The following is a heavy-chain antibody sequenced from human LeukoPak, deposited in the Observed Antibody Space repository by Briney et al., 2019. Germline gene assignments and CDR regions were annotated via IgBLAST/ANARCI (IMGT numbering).Heavy chain of an antibody. CDR3: ARSPTTVVDMYFDY. CDR2: ISYDGSNK. V-gene: IGHV3-30-3*01. Sequence: GRSLRLSCAASGFTFSSYAMHWVRQAPGKGLECAAVISYDGSNKYYADSVKGRFTISRDNSKNTLYLQMNSLKAEDTAVYYCARSPTTVVDMYFDYWGQGTLVTVSS. CDR1: GFTFSSYA. J-gene: IGHJ4*02. D-gene: IGHD4-23*01.